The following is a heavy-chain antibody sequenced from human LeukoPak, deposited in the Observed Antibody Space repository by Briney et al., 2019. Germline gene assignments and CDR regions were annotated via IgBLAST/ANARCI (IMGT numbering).Heavy chain of an antibody. J-gene: IGHJ4*02. CDR1: GGSFSGYY. D-gene: IGHD2-2*01. CDR2: INHSGST. Sequence: PSETLSLTCAVYGGSFSGYYWSWSRQPPGKGLEWIGEINHSGSTNYNPSLKSRVTISVDTSKNQFSLKLSSVTAADTAVYFCARGYCSSSSCYARFLDYWGQGTLFTVSS. CDR3: ARGYCSSSSCYARFLDY. V-gene: IGHV4-34*01.